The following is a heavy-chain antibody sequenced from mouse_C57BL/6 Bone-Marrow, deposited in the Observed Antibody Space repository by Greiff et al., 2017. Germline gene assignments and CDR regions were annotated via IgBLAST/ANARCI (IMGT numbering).Heavy chain of an antibody. D-gene: IGHD1-1*01. J-gene: IGHJ1*03. V-gene: IGHV1-26*01. CDR1: GYTFTDYY. CDR3: ARSPPLYYYGSSGYFDV. CDR2: INPNNGGT. Sequence: EVQLQQSGPELVKPGASVKISCKASGYTFTDYYMNWVKQSQGKSLEWIGDINPNNGGTSYNQKFKGKATLTVDKSSSTAYMELRSLTSEDSAVYYCARSPPLYYYGSSGYFDVWGTGTTVTVSS.